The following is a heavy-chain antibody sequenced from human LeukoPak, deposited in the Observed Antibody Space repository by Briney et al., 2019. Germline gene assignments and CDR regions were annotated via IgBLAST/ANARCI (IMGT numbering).Heavy chain of an antibody. J-gene: IGHJ3*01. D-gene: IGHD3-10*01. CDR2: ISQSGTTK. CDR1: GFTFSNDN. V-gene: IGHV3-48*03. CDR3: ARDGETAAPWALDL. Sequence: GSLRLSCAASGFTFSNDNMNWVRQAPGKGLEWVSYISQSGTTKKYTDSVQGRFTIFRDNAKNSVHLQLNSLTAEDMAVYYCARDGETAAPWALDLWGQGTMVTVSS.